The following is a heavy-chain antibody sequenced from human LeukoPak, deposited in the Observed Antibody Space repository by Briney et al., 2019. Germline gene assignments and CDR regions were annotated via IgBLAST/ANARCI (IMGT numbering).Heavy chain of an antibody. CDR2: IYSGGST. D-gene: IGHD2-15*01. CDR1: RFTVSSNY. CDR3: ARDSSLLGLFDY. Sequence: GGSLRLSCAASRFTVSSNYMSWVRQAPGKGLEWVSVIYSGGSTYYADSVKGRFTISRDNSKNTLYLQMNSLRAEDTAVYYCARDSSLLGLFDYWGQGTLVTVSS. J-gene: IGHJ4*02. V-gene: IGHV3-53*01.